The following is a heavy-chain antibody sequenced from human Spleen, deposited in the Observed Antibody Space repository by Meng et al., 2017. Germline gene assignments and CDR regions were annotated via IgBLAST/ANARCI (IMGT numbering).Heavy chain of an antibody. CDR3: ARKSIGRKGEDS. Sequence: GRVGGRGGGLVKPGGSLRLSCAASGFTFSSYSMNWVRQAPGKGLEWVSSISSSSSYIYYADSVKGRFTISRDNAKNSLYLQMNSLRAEDTAVYYCARKSIGRKGEDSWGQGTLVTVSS. J-gene: IGHJ5*02. CDR2: ISSSSSYI. D-gene: IGHD3-10*01. V-gene: IGHV3-21*01. CDR1: GFTFSSYS.